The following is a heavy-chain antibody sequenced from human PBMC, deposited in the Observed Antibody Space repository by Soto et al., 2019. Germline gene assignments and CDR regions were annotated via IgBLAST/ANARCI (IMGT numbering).Heavy chain of an antibody. CDR3: AKDSSGWTGKYYFDY. V-gene: IGHV3-9*01. Sequence: VQLVESGGGLVQPGRSLRLSCAASGFTFDDYAMYWVRQAPGKGLEWVSGISWNSGSIGYAYSVKGRFTISRDNAKNSLYLQMNSLRAEDTALYYCAKDSSGWTGKYYFDYWGQGTLVTVSS. D-gene: IGHD6-19*01. J-gene: IGHJ4*02. CDR2: ISWNSGSI. CDR1: GFTFDDYA.